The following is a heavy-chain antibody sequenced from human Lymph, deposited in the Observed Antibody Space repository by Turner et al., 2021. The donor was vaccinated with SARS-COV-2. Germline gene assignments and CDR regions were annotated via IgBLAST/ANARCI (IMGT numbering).Heavy chain of an antibody. Sequence: QVQLVQSGAEVKKPGASVKVSCKASGYTFTGYFMHWVRQAPGQGLEWMGWINPYSGGTNYAQKFQGRVTMTRDTSISTAYMELSRLKSDDTAVYYCARQATTVVTGPWPATAAGIDPWGQGTLVTVSS. J-gene: IGHJ5*02. V-gene: IGHV1-2*02. CDR2: INPYSGGT. D-gene: IGHD5-18*01. CDR1: GYTFTGYF. CDR3: ARQATTVVTGPWPATAAGIDP.